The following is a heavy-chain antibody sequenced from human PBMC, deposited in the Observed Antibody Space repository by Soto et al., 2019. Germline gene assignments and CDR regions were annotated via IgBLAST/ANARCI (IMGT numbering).Heavy chain of an antibody. D-gene: IGHD3-3*01. CDR2: ISYSGST. J-gene: IGHJ6*02. CDR3: AREAAGHIKIFGVPLGGAFDV. Sequence: SETLSLTCTVSGGSISSGDYYWSWIRQPPGKGLEWIGYISYSGSTYYNPSLESRVTISVDTSKNQFSLKLSSVTAADTAVYYCAREAAGHIKIFGVPLGGAFDVWGQGTTVTVSS. CDR1: GGSISSGDYY. V-gene: IGHV4-30-4*01.